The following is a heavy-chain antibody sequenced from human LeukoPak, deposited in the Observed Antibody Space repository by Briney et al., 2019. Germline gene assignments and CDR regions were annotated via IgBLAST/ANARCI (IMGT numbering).Heavy chain of an antibody. J-gene: IGHJ3*02. CDR1: GGSISSYY. CDR3: ARERVDYGDYVDAFDI. V-gene: IGHV4-59*12. D-gene: IGHD4-17*01. CDR2: IYYSGST. Sequence: PSETLSLTCTVSGGSISSYYWSWIRQPPGKGLEWIGYIYYSGSTNYNPSLKSRVTISVDTSKNQFSLKLNSVTAADTAVYYCARERVDYGDYVDAFDIWGQGTMVTVSS.